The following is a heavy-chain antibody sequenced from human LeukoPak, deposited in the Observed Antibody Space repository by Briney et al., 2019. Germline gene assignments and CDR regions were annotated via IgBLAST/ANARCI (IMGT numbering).Heavy chain of an antibody. J-gene: IGHJ5*02. CDR1: GYSISSGFY. Sequence: PSETLPLTCAVSGYSISSGFYWGWIRQTPGKGLEWIASMFHSGSTYYNPSLKTRTAISVDTSKNQFSLKLTSVTAADTAIYYCARDSGTYHTLNSWGQGTLVTVSS. V-gene: IGHV4-38-2*02. CDR3: ARDSGTYHTLNS. CDR2: MFHSGST. D-gene: IGHD1-26*01.